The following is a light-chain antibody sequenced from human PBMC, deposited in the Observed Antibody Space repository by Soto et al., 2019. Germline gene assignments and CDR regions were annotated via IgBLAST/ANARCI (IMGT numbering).Light chain of an antibody. V-gene: IGKV3-15*01. CDR2: DAS. CDR1: QNVYNN. Sequence: EIVMTQSPATLSVSPGEGATLSCKASQNVYNNLAWYQQRPGQPPRLLIYDASTRATGISARFSGSGYGTEFTLGGGSLQSEDFAVYFCQQCRNWPLTFGGGTKVEIK. CDR3: QQCRNWPLT. J-gene: IGKJ4*01.